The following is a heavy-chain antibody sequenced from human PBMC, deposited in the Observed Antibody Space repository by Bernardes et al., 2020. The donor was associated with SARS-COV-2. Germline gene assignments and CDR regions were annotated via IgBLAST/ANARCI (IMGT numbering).Heavy chain of an antibody. Sequence: ASVKVSCETSGYPFTNYGITWVRQAPGQGLEWMGWISTHSGKRDVAQKFQDRLAMTTDTSTSTVYMELKNLRSDDTAVYFCGRDARQSGSFDLWGQGTTVIVSS. CDR1: GYPFTNYG. V-gene: IGHV1-18*04. D-gene: IGHD6-25*01. J-gene: IGHJ3*01. CDR2: ISTHSGKR. CDR3: GRDARQSGSFDL.